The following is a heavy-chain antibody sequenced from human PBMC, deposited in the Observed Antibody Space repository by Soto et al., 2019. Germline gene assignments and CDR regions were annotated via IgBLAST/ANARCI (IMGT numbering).Heavy chain of an antibody. V-gene: IGHV3-21*01. Sequence: GGSLRLSCAASGFTFSINSMSWVRQAPGKGLEWVSSISSTSSYIYYADSVKGRFTISRDNAKSSLYLQMNSLRAEDTAVYYCARDTPGAVVPAATDYWGQGTLVTVSS. D-gene: IGHD2-2*01. CDR1: GFTFSINS. J-gene: IGHJ4*02. CDR3: ARDTPGAVVPAATDY. CDR2: ISSTSSYI.